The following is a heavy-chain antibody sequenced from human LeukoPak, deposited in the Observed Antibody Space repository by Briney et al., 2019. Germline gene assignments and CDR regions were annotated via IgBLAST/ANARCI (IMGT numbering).Heavy chain of an antibody. CDR3: AREIMGSGVGGSYYYYGMDV. V-gene: IGHV4-4*07. D-gene: IGHD2-15*01. Sequence: PSETLSLTCTVSGGSISSYYWSWIRQPAGKGLEWIGRIYTSGSTNYNPSLKSRVTMSVDTSKNQFPLKLSSVTAADTAVYYCAREIMGSGVGGSYYYYGMDVWGQGTTVTVSS. CDR2: IYTSGST. CDR1: GGSISSYY. J-gene: IGHJ6*02.